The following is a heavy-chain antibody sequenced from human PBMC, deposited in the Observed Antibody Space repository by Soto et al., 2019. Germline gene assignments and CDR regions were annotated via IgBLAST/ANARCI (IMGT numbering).Heavy chain of an antibody. CDR3: ARDQEDTAMEHNWFDP. D-gene: IGHD5-18*01. CDR2: VYYGGST. J-gene: IGHJ5*02. Sequence: ESLSRACPVSGGSISSYYWSWIRQPAGKGLEWIGYVYYGGSTNYNPSLKSRVTISVDTSKNEFFLKLSSVTAADTAVYYCARDQEDTAMEHNWFDPWGQGTLVTVSS. V-gene: IGHV4-59*01. CDR1: GGSISSYY.